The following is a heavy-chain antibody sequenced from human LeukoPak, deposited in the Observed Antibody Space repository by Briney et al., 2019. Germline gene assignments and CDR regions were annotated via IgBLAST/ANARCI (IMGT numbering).Heavy chain of an antibody. CDR2: IFPGDSDT. J-gene: IGHJ3*02. CDR1: GYRFSSYW. D-gene: IGHD6-19*01. Sequence: GESLKISGKGSGYRFSSYWIGWVRQMPGKGLEWMGVIFPGDSDTRYSPSFQGQVTISADKSISTAYLQWSSLKASDTAMYYCARPIAVAGHPDAFDIWGQGTMVTVPS. V-gene: IGHV5-51*01. CDR3: ARPIAVAGHPDAFDI.